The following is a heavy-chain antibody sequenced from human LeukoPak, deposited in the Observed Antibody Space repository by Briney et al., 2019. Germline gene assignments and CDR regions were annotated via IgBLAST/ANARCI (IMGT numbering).Heavy chain of an antibody. CDR1: GGSISSGSYY. V-gene: IGHV4-61*02. Sequence: PSETLSLTCTVSGGSISSGSYYWSWIRQPAGKGLEWIGRSYTSGSTNYNPSLKSRVTISVDTSKNQFSLNLISVTATDAAVYYCARAEPRGHHWFDPWGQGTLVTVSS. D-gene: IGHD1-14*01. CDR2: SYTSGST. J-gene: IGHJ5*02. CDR3: ARAEPRGHHWFDP.